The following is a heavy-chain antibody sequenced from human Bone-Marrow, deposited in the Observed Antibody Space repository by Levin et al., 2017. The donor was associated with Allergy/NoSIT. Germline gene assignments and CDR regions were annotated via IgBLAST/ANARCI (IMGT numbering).Heavy chain of an antibody. CDR1: GGAFSGYY. D-gene: IGHD2-2*01. V-gene: IGHV4-34*01. CDR2: ISHSGSA. CDR3: ARGPYHGPWYFDF. Sequence: SQTLSLTCAMSGGAFSGYYWNWIRQSPGKGLEWIGEISHSGSADYNPSLETRVSMSVDIIKKQFSLKLTSVTAADTGIYYCARGPYHGPWYFDFWGRGTLVDVSS. J-gene: IGHJ2*01.